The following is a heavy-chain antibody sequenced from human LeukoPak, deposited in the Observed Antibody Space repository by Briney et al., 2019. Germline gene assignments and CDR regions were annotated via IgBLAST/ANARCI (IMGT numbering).Heavy chain of an antibody. CDR1: GGSISSGGYF. CDR3: ARAVGYSSGWYLDY. D-gene: IGHD6-19*01. CDR2: IYYSGST. J-gene: IGHJ4*02. Sequence: SETLSLTCTLSGGSISSGGYFWSWIRQHPGKGLEWIGYIYYSGSTYYNPSLKSRVTISVDTSKNQFSLKLSSVTAADTAVYYCARAVGYSSGWYLDYWGQGTLVTVSS. V-gene: IGHV4-31*03.